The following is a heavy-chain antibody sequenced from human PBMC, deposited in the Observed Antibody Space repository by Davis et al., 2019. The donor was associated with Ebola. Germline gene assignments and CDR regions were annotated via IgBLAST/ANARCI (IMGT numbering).Heavy chain of an antibody. CDR2: INPNSGGT. CDR3: ARDGSTSDQKSGELDY. CDR1: GYTFTSYG. Sequence: ASVKVSCKASGYTFTSYGISWVRQAPGQGLEWMGWINPNSGGTNYAQKFQGRVTMTRDTSISTAYMELSRLRSDDTAVYYCARDGSTSDQKSGELDYWGQGPLVTVSS. J-gene: IGHJ4*02. D-gene: IGHD7-27*01. V-gene: IGHV1-2*02.